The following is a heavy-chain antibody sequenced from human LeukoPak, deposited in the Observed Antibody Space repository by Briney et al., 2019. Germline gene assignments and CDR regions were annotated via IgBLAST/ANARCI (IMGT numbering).Heavy chain of an antibody. CDR3: ARGTPKVYYYYMDV. D-gene: IGHD2-15*01. V-gene: IGHV4-61*02. CDR2: IYTSGST. CDR1: GGSISSGSYY. J-gene: IGHJ6*03. Sequence: PSQTLSLTCTVSGGSISSGSYYWSWIRQPAGKGLEWIGRIYTSGSTNYNPSLKSRVTISVDTSKNQFSLKLSSVTAADTAVYYCARGTPKVYYYYMDVWGKGTTVTVSS.